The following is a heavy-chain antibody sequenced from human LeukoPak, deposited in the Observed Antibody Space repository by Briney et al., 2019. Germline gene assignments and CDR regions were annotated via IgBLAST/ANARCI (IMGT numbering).Heavy chain of an antibody. CDR2: IWYDGSNK. CDR1: GFTFSSYG. Sequence: GGSLRLSCAASGFTFSSYGMHWVRQAPGKGLEWVAVIWYDGSNKYYADSVKGRFTISRDNSKNTLYLQMNSLRAEDTAVYYCAREGSRIRAARRGNWFDPWGQGTLVTVSS. V-gene: IGHV3-33*01. D-gene: IGHD6-6*01. CDR3: AREGSRIRAARRGNWFDP. J-gene: IGHJ5*02.